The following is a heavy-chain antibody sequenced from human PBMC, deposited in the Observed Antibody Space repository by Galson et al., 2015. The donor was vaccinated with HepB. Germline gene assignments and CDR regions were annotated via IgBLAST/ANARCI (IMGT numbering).Heavy chain of an antibody. Sequence: SLRLSCAASGFAFSDSYMAWIRQAPGKGLEWVSYITSRSTYRTYADSVNGRFTISRDNAKNSLFLEMNSLRGEDTAVYYCARRGSTGFFTNWGQGILVTVS. CDR3: ARRGSTGFFTN. V-gene: IGHV3-11*03. J-gene: IGHJ4*02. D-gene: IGHD1-14*01. CDR2: ITSRSTYR. CDR1: GFAFSDSY.